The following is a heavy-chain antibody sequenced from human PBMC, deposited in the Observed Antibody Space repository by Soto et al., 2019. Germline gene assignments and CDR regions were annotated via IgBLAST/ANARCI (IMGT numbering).Heavy chain of an antibody. CDR2: ISSSSSTI. CDR3: ARDKGRSPLDY. D-gene: IGHD2-15*01. J-gene: IGHJ4*02. Sequence: EVQLVESGGGLVQPGGSLRLSCAASGFTFSSYSMNWVRQAPGKGVEWVSYISSSSSTIYYADSVKGRFTISRDNAKNSLYLQMNILRAEDTAVYYCARDKGRSPLDYWGQGTLVTVSS. V-gene: IGHV3-48*01. CDR1: GFTFSSYS.